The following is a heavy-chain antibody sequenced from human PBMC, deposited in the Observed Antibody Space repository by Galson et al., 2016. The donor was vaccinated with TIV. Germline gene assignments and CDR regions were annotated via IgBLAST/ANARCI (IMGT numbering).Heavy chain of an antibody. V-gene: IGHV3-48*03. D-gene: IGHD6-19*01. Sequence: SLRLSCAASRFTFSSYEMNWVRQAPGKGLEWVSYISSTGSTIYYADSVKGRFTISRDNAKNSLYLQMNSLRAEDTAVYYCAREGRRALAGLDFYYNAMDVWRQGTTVTVSS. J-gene: IGHJ6*02. CDR2: ISSTGSTI. CDR3: AREGRRALAGLDFYYNAMDV. CDR1: RFTFSSYE.